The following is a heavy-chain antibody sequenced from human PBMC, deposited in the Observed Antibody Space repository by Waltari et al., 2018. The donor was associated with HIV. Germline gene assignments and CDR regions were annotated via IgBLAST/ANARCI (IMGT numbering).Heavy chain of an antibody. CDR1: GFPFDDYA. D-gene: IGHD5-18*01. J-gene: IGHJ4*02. CDR2: ISWKSGSI. CDR3: AKDSVDTAMGVDY. Sequence: EVQLVESGGGLVQPGRSLRLSCAASGFPFDDYAMHWVRHAAGKGLEWVSGISWKSGSIGYAEYVKGRVTISRDNAKNSLYLQMNSLRAEDTAVYYCAKDSVDTAMGVDYWGQGTLVTVSS. V-gene: IGHV3-9*01.